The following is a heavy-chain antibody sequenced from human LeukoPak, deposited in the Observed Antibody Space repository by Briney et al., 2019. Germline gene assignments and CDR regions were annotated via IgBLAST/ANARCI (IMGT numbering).Heavy chain of an antibody. CDR1: GFTFSSYE. CDR3: ARARGSSWYTPFDY. CDR2: IGSSANTI. V-gene: IGHV3-48*03. Sequence: PGGSLRLSCAASGFTFSSYEMNWVRQAPGKGLEWISYIGSSANTIYYADSVKGRFTISRDNAKNSLYLQMNSLRAEDTAVYYCARARGSSWYTPFDYWGQGTLVTVSS. J-gene: IGHJ4*02. D-gene: IGHD6-13*01.